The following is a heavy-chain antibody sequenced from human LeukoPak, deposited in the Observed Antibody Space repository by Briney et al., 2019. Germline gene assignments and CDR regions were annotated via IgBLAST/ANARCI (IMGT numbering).Heavy chain of an antibody. CDR1: GYTFTIYG. CDR2: ISAYNGNT. V-gene: IGHV1-18*01. Sequence: GASVTVSFKPSGYTFTIYGISWVRQAPGQGLEWMGWISAYNGNTKYAQKFQGRVTMTTDTSTSTAYMELSSLRSDDTAVYYCARDREAARPGWFDPWGQGTLVTVSS. CDR3: ARDREAARPGWFDP. J-gene: IGHJ5*02. D-gene: IGHD6-6*01.